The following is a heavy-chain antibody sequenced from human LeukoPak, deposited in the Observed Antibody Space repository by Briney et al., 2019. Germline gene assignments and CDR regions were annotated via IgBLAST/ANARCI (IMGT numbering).Heavy chain of an antibody. CDR2: IKKDGSDK. D-gene: IGHD5-18*01. CDR1: GFTFSSYW. J-gene: IGHJ4*02. V-gene: IGHV3-7*01. Sequence: GGSLRLSCAASGFTFSSYWMSWVRQAPGKGLEGVANIKKDGSDKYYVDSVKGRFTISRDNDNTSPYLQMNSLRAEDTAVYYCARHLSGVTGYTYGRGIDYWGQGTLVTVSS. CDR3: ARHLSGVTGYTYGRGIDY.